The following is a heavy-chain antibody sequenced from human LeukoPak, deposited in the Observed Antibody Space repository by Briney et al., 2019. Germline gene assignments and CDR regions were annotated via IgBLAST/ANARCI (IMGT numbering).Heavy chain of an antibody. CDR1: GFTFSSYA. CDR3: AKTRGSVVPAAIPGWFDP. CDR2: ISGSGGST. D-gene: IGHD2-2*02. J-gene: IGHJ5*02. V-gene: IGHV3-23*01. Sequence: GGSLRLSCAASGFTFSSYAMSWVRQAPGKGLEWVSAISGSGGSTYYADSVKGRFNISRDNSKNTLYLQINSLRAEDTAVYYCAKTRGSVVPAAIPGWFDPWGQGTLVTVSS.